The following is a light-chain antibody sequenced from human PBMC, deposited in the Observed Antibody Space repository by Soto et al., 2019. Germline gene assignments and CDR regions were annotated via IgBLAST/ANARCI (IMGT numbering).Light chain of an antibody. V-gene: IGLV2-11*01. CDR3: SSYAGLYSDV. CDR1: SSDVGGYNY. CDR2: DVT. Sequence: QSVLTQPPSVSGAPGQRVTISCTGTSSDVGGYNYVSWYQQHPGKAPKVVVYDVTKRPSGVPDRFSGSKSGNTASLTISGLQAEDEADYYCSSYAGLYSDVFGSGTKLTVL. J-gene: IGLJ1*01.